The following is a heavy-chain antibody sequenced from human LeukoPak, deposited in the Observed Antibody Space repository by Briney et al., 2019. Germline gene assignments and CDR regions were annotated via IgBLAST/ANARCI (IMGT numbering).Heavy chain of an antibody. V-gene: IGHV4-34*01. J-gene: IGHJ3*02. CDR2: IHHSGST. CDR3: ARAGLLVGATNAFDI. D-gene: IGHD1-26*01. Sequence: PSETLSLTCAVSGGSVRDHYWSWIRQPPGKGLEWIAEIHHSGSTKYNPSLQSRVTISMDTSKNQFSLKLSSVTAADTAVYYCARAGLLVGATNAFDIWGQGTMVTVSS. CDR1: GGSVRDHY.